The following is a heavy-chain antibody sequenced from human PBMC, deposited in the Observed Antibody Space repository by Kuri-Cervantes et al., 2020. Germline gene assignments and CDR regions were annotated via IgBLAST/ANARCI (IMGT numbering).Heavy chain of an antibody. J-gene: IGHJ6*02. Sequence: ASVKVSCKASGYTFTSYGISWVRQAPGQGLEWMGWINPNSGGTNYAQKFQGRVTMTRDTSISTAYMELSRLRSDDTAVYYCARVKPHITMVRGVTLQYYYYYGMDVWGQGTTVTVSS. CDR2: INPNSGGT. CDR3: ARVKPHITMVRGVTLQYYYYYGMDV. CDR1: GYTFTSYG. V-gene: IGHV1-2*02. D-gene: IGHD3-10*01.